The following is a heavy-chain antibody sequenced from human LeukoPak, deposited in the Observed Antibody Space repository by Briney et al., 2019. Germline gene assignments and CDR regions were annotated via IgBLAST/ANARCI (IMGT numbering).Heavy chain of an antibody. V-gene: IGHV4-4*02. Sequence: SETLSLACAVSGGSISSSNWWSWVRQPPGKGLEWIGEIYHSGSTNYNPSLKSRVTISVDKSKNQFSLKLSSVTAADTAVYYCARGNSSGWTYYFDYWGQGTLVTVSS. CDR1: GGSISSSNW. CDR2: IYHSGST. D-gene: IGHD6-19*01. CDR3: ARGNSSGWTYYFDY. J-gene: IGHJ4*02.